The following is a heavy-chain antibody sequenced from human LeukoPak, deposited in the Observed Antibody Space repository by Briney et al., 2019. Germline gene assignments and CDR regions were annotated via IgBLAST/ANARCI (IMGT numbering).Heavy chain of an antibody. Sequence: GGSLRLSCAASGFTFSSHAMSWVRQAPGKGLEWVSTITGSGGTTKCADSVKGRFTISRDNSKNTLDLQMNSLRAEDTAIFYCAKNLSPESNRLSPFDYWGQGTLVTVSS. D-gene: IGHD3-16*02. CDR1: GFTFSSHA. CDR2: ITGSGGTT. CDR3: AKNLSPESNRLSPFDY. V-gene: IGHV3-23*01. J-gene: IGHJ4*02.